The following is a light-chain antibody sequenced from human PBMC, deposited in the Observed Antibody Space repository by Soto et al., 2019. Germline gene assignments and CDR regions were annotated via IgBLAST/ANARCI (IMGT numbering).Light chain of an antibody. CDR1: QGISSY. CDR2: ATS. V-gene: IGKV1-9*01. CDR3: QQFNDYPLT. Sequence: IQFTQSPSSLSASVGDRVTITCRASQGISSYLAWYQQKPGKAPNLLIYATSTLQSGVPSRFSGSGSGTDFTLTISSLQPEDFATYYCQQFNDYPLTFGGGTKVDIK. J-gene: IGKJ4*01.